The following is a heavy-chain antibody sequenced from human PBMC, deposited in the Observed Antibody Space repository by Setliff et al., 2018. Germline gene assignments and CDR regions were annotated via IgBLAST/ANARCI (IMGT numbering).Heavy chain of an antibody. J-gene: IGHJ4*02. CDR1: GFTFSTYR. CDR2: IYHDGND. Sequence: SETLRLSCAASGFTFSTYRMHWVRQPPGKGLEWIGEIYHDGNDEYTPSVHYSPSLKSRVTISIDKSNNQFSLKLTSMTAADTAVYYCAKGGGRYHSDSWGQGILVTVSS. D-gene: IGHD1-1*01. CDR3: AKGGGRYHSDS. V-gene: IGHV4-4*02.